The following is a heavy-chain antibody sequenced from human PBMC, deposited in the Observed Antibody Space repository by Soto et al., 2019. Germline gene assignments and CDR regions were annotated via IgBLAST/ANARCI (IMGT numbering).Heavy chain of an antibody. V-gene: IGHV1-69*01. Sequence: QVQLVQSGAEVKKPGSSVKVSCKASGGTFSSYAISWVRQAPGQGLEWMGGIIPIFGTANYAQKFQGRVTITADESTSTAYVELSSLRSEDTAVYYCASGTKYDFCSGYGACDIWGQGTMVTVSS. CDR3: ASGTKYDFCSGYGACDI. CDR1: GGTFSSYA. J-gene: IGHJ3*02. CDR2: IIPIFGTA. D-gene: IGHD3-3*01.